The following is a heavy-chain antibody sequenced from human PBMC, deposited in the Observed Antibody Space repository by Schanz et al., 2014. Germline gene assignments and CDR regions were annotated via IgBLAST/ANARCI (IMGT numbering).Heavy chain of an antibody. CDR3: VRDGDERLVVIFDQ. CDR1: GYSFNLFG. V-gene: IGHV1-18*04. J-gene: IGHJ4*02. CDR2: ISAYNGNM. Sequence: QVQLVQSGAEVQKPGASVMLSCKTSGYSFNLFGVSWVRQAPGQGLEWMGWISAYNGNMNYAPKFQGRVTMTTDTSTSTADMELRNLRSDDTAVYYCVRDGDERLVVIFDQWGQGTLVTVSS. D-gene: IGHD3-22*01.